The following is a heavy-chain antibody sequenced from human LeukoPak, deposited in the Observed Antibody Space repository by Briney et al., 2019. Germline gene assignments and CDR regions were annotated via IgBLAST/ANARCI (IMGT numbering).Heavy chain of an antibody. V-gene: IGHV4-34*01. CDR2: INHSGSA. D-gene: IGHD2-8*01. J-gene: IGHJ3*02. Sequence: PSETLSLTCVVYGGSLSGYYWSWIRQPPGKGLEWIGEINHSGSANYNPSLKSRVTISVDTSKNQFSLKLSSVTAADTAVYYCARDRIGYCTNGVCYDDAFDIWGQGTMVTVSS. CDR1: GGSLSGYY. CDR3: ARDRIGYCTNGVCYDDAFDI.